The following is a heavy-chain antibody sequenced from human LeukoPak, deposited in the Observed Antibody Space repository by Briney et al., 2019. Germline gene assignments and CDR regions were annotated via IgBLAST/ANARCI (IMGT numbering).Heavy chain of an antibody. CDR2: IIPIFGTA. CDR3: ARGLYYDILTGLDY. Sequence: SVKVSCKASGGTFSSYAISWVRQAPGQGLEWMGGIIPIFGTANYAQKFQGRVTITTDESTSTAYMELSSLRSEDTAVYYCARGLYYDILTGLDYWGQGTLVTVSS. CDR1: GGTFSSYA. V-gene: IGHV1-69*05. D-gene: IGHD3-9*01. J-gene: IGHJ4*02.